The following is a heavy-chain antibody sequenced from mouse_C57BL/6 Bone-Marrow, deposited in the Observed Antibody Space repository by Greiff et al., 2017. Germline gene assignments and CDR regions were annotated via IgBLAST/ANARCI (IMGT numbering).Heavy chain of an antibody. CDR1: GFSLTSYG. CDR2: IWGVGST. CDR3: ASDRGCAMDY. J-gene: IGHJ4*01. V-gene: IGHV2-6*01. Sequence: VKLMESGPGLVAPSQSLSITCTVSGFSLTSYGVDWVRQSPGKGLEWLGVIWGVGSTNYNSALKSRLSISKDNSKSQVFLKMNSLQTDDTAMYYCASDRGCAMDYWGQGTSVTVSS.